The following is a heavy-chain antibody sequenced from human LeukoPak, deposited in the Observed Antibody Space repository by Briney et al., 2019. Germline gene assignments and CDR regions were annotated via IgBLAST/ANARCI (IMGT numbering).Heavy chain of an antibody. Sequence: GGSLRLSCAASGFTFNDAWMNWVRQAPGKGLEWVGRIKRKTDGGTTDYAAPVKGRFTISRDDSKNTLYLQMNSLKTEDTAVYYCARDQVYPGDDSSGSPPPGDYYYGMDVWGQGTTVTVSS. V-gene: IGHV3-15*07. CDR1: GFTFNDAW. CDR3: ARDQVYPGDDSSGSPPPGDYYYGMDV. D-gene: IGHD3-22*01. J-gene: IGHJ6*02. CDR2: IKRKTDGGTT.